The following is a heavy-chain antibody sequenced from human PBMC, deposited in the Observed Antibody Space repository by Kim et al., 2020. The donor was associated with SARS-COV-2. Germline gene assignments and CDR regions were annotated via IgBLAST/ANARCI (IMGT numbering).Heavy chain of an antibody. V-gene: IGHV1-69*01. D-gene: IGHD3-16*01. J-gene: IGHJ4*02. CDR2: RA. Sequence: RANYAQNFQGRVTNTADESTSTAYMGLSRLRSEDTAVYYCARGGGGYFDYWGQGTLVTVSS. CDR3: ARGGGGYFDY.